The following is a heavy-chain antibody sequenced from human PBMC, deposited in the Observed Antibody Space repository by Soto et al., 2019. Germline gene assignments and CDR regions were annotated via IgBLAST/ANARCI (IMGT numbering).Heavy chain of an antibody. CDR2: ISGSGGST. CDR1: GFTFSSYA. CDR3: ARVLEDYVDYGLYYSYYMDV. V-gene: IGHV3-23*01. J-gene: IGHJ6*03. D-gene: IGHD4-17*01. Sequence: GGSLRLSCAASGFTFSSYAMSWVRQAPGKGLEWVSAISGSGGSTYYADSVKGRFTISRDNSKNTLYLQMNSLRAEDTAVYYCARVLEDYVDYGLYYSYYMDVRGKGTTLTVS.